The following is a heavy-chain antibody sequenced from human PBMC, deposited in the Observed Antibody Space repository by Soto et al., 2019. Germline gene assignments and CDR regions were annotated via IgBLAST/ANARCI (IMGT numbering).Heavy chain of an antibody. CDR3: ARDAEYTSVFDY. J-gene: IGHJ4*02. Sequence: PGGSLRLSCAASGFIFNSYGIHWVRHTPGKGLEWLSFISYGGGTESYADSVKGRFTISRDNSKNTLFLQMNSLKGGDTAVYYCARDAEYTSVFDYWGQGTLVTVSS. CDR2: ISYGGGTE. V-gene: IGHV3-30-3*01. CDR1: GFIFNSYG. D-gene: IGHD5-18*01.